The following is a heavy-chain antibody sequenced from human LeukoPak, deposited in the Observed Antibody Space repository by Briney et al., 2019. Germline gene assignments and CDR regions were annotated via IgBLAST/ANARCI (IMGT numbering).Heavy chain of an antibody. D-gene: IGHD5-18*01. CDR1: GFTFSNFW. CDR3: ASGSSARWYFDY. V-gene: IGHV3-7*01. J-gene: IGHJ4*02. CDR2: IKQDGSEK. Sequence: GGSLRLSCAASGFTFSNFWMSWVRQAPGKGLEWVAKIKQDGSEKYYVDSVKGRFTISRDNAKSSLYLQMNSLGAEDTAVYYCASGSSARWYFDYWGQGTLVTVSS.